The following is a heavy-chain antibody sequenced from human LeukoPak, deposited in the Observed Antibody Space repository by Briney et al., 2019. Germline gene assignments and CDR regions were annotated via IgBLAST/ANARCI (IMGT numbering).Heavy chain of an antibody. D-gene: IGHD3-9*01. CDR3: ASAPLRYFDWLPEQRYYYYYGMDV. V-gene: IGHV1-69*13. CDR2: IIPIFGTA. CDR1: GGTFSSYA. J-gene: IGHJ6*02. Sequence: SVKVSCKASGGTFSSYAISWVRQAPGQGLEWMGGIIPIFGTANYAQKFQGRVTITADESTSTAYMELSSLRSEDTAVYYCASAPLRYFDWLPEQRYYYYYGMDVWGQGTTVTVSS.